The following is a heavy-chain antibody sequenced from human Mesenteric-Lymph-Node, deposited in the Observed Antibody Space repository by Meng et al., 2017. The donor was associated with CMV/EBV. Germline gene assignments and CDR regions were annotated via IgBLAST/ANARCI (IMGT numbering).Heavy chain of an antibody. V-gene: IGHV3-74*01. D-gene: IGHD6-6*01. CDR3: AGVSSNSRTFDY. Sequence: GGPLRLSCAASGFTFTSYWMHWVRQAPGKGLVWVSRINSDGSTTTYADSVKGRFTISRDNAKNTVYLQMNSLRAEDTAVYYCAGVSSNSRTFDYWGQGTLVTVSS. J-gene: IGHJ4*02. CDR2: INSDGSTT. CDR1: GFTFTSYW.